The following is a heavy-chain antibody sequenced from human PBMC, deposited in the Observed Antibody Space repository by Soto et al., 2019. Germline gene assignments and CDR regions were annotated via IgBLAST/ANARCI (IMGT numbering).Heavy chain of an antibody. CDR3: AKGQMVSPWQVPVGTAMGY. J-gene: IGHJ4*02. CDR2: ISGSGGST. Sequence: GGSLRLSCAASGFTFSSYAMSWVRQAPGKGLEWVSAISGSGGSTYYADSVKGRFTISRDNSKNTLYLQMNSLRAEDTAVYYCAKGQMVSPWQVPVGTAMGYWGQGTLVTVSS. CDR1: GFTFSSYA. V-gene: IGHV3-23*01. D-gene: IGHD5-18*01.